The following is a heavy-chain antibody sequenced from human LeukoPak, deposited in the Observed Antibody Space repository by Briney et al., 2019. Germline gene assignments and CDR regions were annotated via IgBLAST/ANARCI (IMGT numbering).Heavy chain of an antibody. CDR2: ISSSGSTM. CDR1: GFTFSSYE. CDR3: ASSSWYALDY. D-gene: IGHD6-13*01. J-gene: IGHJ4*02. V-gene: IGHV3-48*03. Sequence: GVLSLSCAASGFTFSSYEMNWVRQAPGKGLEWISYISSSGSTMYYADSVKGRFTISRDNAKNSLYLQMNSLRAEDTAIYYCASSSWYALDYWGQGTLVTVSS.